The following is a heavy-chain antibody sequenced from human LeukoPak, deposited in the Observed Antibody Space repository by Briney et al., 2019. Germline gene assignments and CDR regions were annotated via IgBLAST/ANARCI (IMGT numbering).Heavy chain of an antibody. CDR3: ARGLPSHRGSSGYYLFY. Sequence: SETLSLTCAVYGGSFSGYYWSWIRQPPGKGLEWIGEINRSGSTNYNPSLKSRVTISVDTSKNQFSLKLSSVTAADTAVYYCARGLPSHRGSSGYYLFYWGQGTLVTVSS. CDR2: INRSGST. J-gene: IGHJ4*02. V-gene: IGHV4-34*01. CDR1: GGSFSGYY. D-gene: IGHD3-22*01.